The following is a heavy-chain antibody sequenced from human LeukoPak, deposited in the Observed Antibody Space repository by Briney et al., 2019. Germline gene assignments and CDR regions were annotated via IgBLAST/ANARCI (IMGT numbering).Heavy chain of an antibody. Sequence: GGSLRLSCEASGFTFRTYGMTWVRQAAGKGLDWVSGITGSSTWTYYADSVKGRFTISRDNSKNTLHLHMDSLRAEDTAIYYCARELVSLGTGYFDLWGRGTLVTVSS. D-gene: IGHD7-27*01. J-gene: IGHJ2*01. V-gene: IGHV3-23*01. CDR1: GFTFRTYG. CDR2: ITGSSTWT. CDR3: ARELVSLGTGYFDL.